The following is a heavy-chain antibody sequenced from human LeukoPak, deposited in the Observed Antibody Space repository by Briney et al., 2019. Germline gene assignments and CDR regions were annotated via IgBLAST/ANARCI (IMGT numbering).Heavy chain of an antibody. J-gene: IGHJ4*02. CDR3: ARRGIAARTGDY. CDR2: IYYSGST. V-gene: IGHV4-39*01. D-gene: IGHD6-6*01. CDR1: GGSISSSSYY. Sequence: SETLSLTCTVSGGSISSSSYYWGWIRQPPGKGLEWIGSIYYSGSTYYNPSLKSRVTISVDTSKNQFSLKLSSVTAADTAVYYCARRGIAARTGDYWGQGTLVTVSS.